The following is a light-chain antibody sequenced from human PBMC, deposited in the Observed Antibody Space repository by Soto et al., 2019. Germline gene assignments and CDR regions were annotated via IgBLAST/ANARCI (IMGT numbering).Light chain of an antibody. CDR3: QSYDNSLGGSDV. CDR1: SSNIGAGYD. V-gene: IGLV1-40*01. CDR2: LNV. Sequence: QSVLTQPPSVSGAPGQRVIISCTGSSSNIGAGYDVNWYQQLPGTAPKLIIYLNVNRPSGVPDRFSGAKYATSSSLASSGLQAEDEAEYYCQSYDNSLGGSDVFGTGTEVTV. J-gene: IGLJ1*01.